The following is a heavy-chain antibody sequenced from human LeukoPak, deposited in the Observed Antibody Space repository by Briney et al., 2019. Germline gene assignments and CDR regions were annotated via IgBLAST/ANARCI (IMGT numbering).Heavy chain of an antibody. CDR2: IYTSGST. V-gene: IGHV4-4*07. CDR3: ARQVVRGVIRYYYYYMDV. D-gene: IGHD3-10*01. J-gene: IGHJ6*03. CDR1: GGSISSYY. Sequence: SETLSLTCTVSGGSISSYYWSWIRQPAGKGLEWIGRIYTSGSTNYNPSLKSRVTMSVDTSKNQFSLKLSSVTAADTAVYYCARQVVRGVIRYYYYYMDVWGKGTTVTISS.